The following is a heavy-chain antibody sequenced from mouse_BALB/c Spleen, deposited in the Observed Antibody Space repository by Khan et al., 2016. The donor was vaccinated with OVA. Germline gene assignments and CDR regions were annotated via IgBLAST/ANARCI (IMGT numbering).Heavy chain of an antibody. J-gene: IGHJ2*01. Sequence: QVQLQQPGPELVKPGASVKMSCKASGYTFTYYVITWVKQRTGQGLEWIGEIYPGSNNAYYNERFKGKATLTADKSSNTTHMQLSSLTSEDSAVYFGARGDGYYVYFDYWGQGTTLTVSS. V-gene: IGHV1-81*01. CDR3: ARGDGYYVYFDY. D-gene: IGHD2-3*01. CDR1: GYTFTYYV. CDR2: IYPGSNNA.